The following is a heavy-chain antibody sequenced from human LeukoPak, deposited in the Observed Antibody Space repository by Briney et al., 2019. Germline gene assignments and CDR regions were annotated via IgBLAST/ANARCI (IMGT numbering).Heavy chain of an antibody. V-gene: IGHV4-39*07. CDR3: ARLTTVVTPVGVQDDY. D-gene: IGHD4-23*01. Sequence: PSGTLSLTCTVSGGSISSGGYYWSWIRQPPGKGLEWIGEINHSGSTNYNPSLKSRVTISVDTSKNQFSLKLSSVTAADTAVYYCARLTTVVTPVGVQDDYWGQGTLVTVSS. CDR1: GGSISSGGYY. CDR2: INHSGST. J-gene: IGHJ4*02.